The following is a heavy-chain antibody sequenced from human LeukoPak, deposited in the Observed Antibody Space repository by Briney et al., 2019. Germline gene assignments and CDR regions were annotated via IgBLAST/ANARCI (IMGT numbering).Heavy chain of an antibody. Sequence: ESLKISCKGSGYSFSNYWIGWVRQMPGKGLEWMGIIYLGDSDTRYSPSFQGQVTISADKSISTAYLQWSSLKASDTAMYYCARHSPYTSGWPFDYWGQGTLVTVSS. CDR2: IYLGDSDT. CDR3: ARHSPYTSGWPFDY. CDR1: GYSFSNYW. V-gene: IGHV5-51*01. D-gene: IGHD6-19*01. J-gene: IGHJ4*02.